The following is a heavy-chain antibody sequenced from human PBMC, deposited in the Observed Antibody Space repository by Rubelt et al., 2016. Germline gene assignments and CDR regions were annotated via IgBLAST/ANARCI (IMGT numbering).Heavy chain of an antibody. CDR1: GGSFSAYY. J-gene: IGHJ6*02. CDR3: ARDLGNGYQNPHGMDV. D-gene: IGHD5-18*01. CDR2: INHSGST. V-gene: IGHV4-34*01. Sequence: QVQLQQWGAGLLKPSETLSLTCAVSGGSFSAYYWSWIRQPPGKGLEWIGEINHSGSTTYNPSLKSRVSISVDTPKTQFSLRLGSGTAADTAVYFCARDLGNGYQNPHGMDVGGQGTTVTVSS.